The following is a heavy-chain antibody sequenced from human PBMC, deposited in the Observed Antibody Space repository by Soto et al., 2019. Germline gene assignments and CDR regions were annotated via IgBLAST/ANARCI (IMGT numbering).Heavy chain of an antibody. CDR2: ISGSGGST. Sequence: LGGSLRLSCAASGFTFSSYAMSWVRQAPGKGLEWVSAISGSGGSTYYADSVKGRFTISRDNSKNTLYLQMNSLRAEDTAVYYCAKDGNPIPYLTGYYRLGWFDPWGQGTLVTVSS. J-gene: IGHJ5*02. CDR3: AKDGNPIPYLTGYYRLGWFDP. CDR1: GFTFSSYA. D-gene: IGHD3-9*01. V-gene: IGHV3-23*01.